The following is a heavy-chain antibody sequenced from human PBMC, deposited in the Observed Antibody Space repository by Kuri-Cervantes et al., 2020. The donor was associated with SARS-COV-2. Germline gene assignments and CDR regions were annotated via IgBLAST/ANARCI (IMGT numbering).Heavy chain of an antibody. V-gene: IGHV5-51*01. Sequence: KVSCKGSGYSFTSYWIGWVRQMPGKGLEWMGIIYPGDSDTRYSPSFQGQVTTSADKSISTAYLQWSSLKASDTAMYYCARQRVDTAMEFDYWGQGTLVTVSS. CDR1: GYSFTSYW. CDR2: IYPGDSDT. CDR3: ARQRVDTAMEFDY. J-gene: IGHJ4*02. D-gene: IGHD5-18*01.